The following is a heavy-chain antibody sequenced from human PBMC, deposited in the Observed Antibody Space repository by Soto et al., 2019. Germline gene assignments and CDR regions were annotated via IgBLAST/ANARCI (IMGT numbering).Heavy chain of an antibody. D-gene: IGHD1-26*01. CDR3: VRDRDSDTWPSRDV. V-gene: IGHV1-18*01. J-gene: IGHJ6*02. Sequence: QVHLVQSGAELKKPGASVRVSCKASGYSFTRNGISWVRQAPGQGLEWMGWISAKNGDTNYAQKFQGRVIMTTDTSTSTAYMELRSLRSDDTAVYYCVRDRDSDTWPSRDVWGQGTTLTVSS. CDR1: GYSFTRNG. CDR2: ISAKNGDT.